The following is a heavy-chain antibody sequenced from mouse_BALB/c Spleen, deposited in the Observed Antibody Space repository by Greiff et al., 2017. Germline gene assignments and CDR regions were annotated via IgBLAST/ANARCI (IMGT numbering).Heavy chain of an antibody. Sequence: EVKVVESGGGLVKPGGSLKLSCAASGFTFSSYAMSWVRQTPEKRLEWVASISSGGSTYYPDSVKGRFTISRDNARNILYLQMSSLRSEDTAMYYCARDYYGSRGYFDVWGAGTTVTVSS. CDR3: ARDYYGSRGYFDV. V-gene: IGHV5-6-5*01. CDR2: ISSGGST. D-gene: IGHD1-1*01. CDR1: GFTFSSYA. J-gene: IGHJ1*01.